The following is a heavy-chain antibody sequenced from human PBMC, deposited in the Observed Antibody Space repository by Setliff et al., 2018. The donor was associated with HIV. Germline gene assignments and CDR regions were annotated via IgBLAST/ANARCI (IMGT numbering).Heavy chain of an antibody. CDR1: GGSISIYY. CDR2: INYSGST. Sequence: SETLSLTCTVPGGSISIYYWSWIRQPPGKGLEWTGYINYSGSTNYNPSLKSRVTISVDTSKNQFSLKLTSVTAADTAVYYCVGTKQWLAFDSWGQGTLVTVSS. CDR3: VGTKQWLAFDS. D-gene: IGHD6-19*01. V-gene: IGHV4-59*08. J-gene: IGHJ4*02.